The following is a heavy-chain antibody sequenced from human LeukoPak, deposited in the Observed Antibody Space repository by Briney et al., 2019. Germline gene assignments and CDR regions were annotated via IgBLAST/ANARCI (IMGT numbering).Heavy chain of an antibody. CDR1: GYTFTGYY. J-gene: IGHJ4*02. Sequence: ASVKVSCKASGYTFTGYYMHWVRQAPGQGLEWMGWINPNSGGTNYAQKFQGSVTMTRDTSISTAYMELSRLRSDDTAVYYCAREMGELAYFDYWGQGTLVTVSS. V-gene: IGHV1-2*02. CDR3: AREMGELAYFDY. CDR2: INPNSGGT. D-gene: IGHD1-7*01.